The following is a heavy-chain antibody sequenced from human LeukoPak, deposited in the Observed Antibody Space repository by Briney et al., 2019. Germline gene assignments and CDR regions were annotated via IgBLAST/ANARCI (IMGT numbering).Heavy chain of an antibody. CDR1: GYTFTSYD. Sequence: PGASVKVSCKASGYTFTSYDINWVRQATGQGLEWIGWMNPNSGNTGYAQKFQGRVTMTRNTSISTAYMELSSLRSDDTAVYYCARDNHITRGLVRFLEKKTKYKKNDAFDIWGQGTMVTVSS. J-gene: IGHJ3*02. CDR2: MNPNSGNT. CDR3: ARDNHITRGLVRFLEKKTKYKKNDAFDI. V-gene: IGHV1-8*01. D-gene: IGHD3-3*01.